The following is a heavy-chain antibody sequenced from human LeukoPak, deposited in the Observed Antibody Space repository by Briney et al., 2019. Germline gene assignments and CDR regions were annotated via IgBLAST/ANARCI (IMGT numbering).Heavy chain of an antibody. D-gene: IGHD6-25*01. CDR3: AKGSGTSRPYYLDY. J-gene: IGHJ4*02. Sequence: GGSLRLSCAASAITFSTYAMSWVRQAPGKGLECVSVISGGAGSTYYADSVKGRFTISRDNSKNTLYLQMNSLRAEDTAVYYCAKGSGTSRPYYLDYWGRGTLVTVSS. CDR2: ISGGAGST. CDR1: AITFSTYA. V-gene: IGHV3-23*01.